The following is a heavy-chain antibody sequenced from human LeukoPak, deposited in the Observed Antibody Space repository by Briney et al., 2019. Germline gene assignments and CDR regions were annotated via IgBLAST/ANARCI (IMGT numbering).Heavy chain of an antibody. CDR1: GDSISLSFYY. D-gene: IGHD6-19*01. V-gene: IGHV4-39*07. J-gene: IGHJ4*02. CDR3: ARGTLYRGWSYYLDF. Sequence: ASETLSLTCSVSGDSISLSFYYWGWIRQPPGKALEWIGSVYYSGTTSYNPSPKSRVTISVDMSKNHLSLRLRSVTAADTAMYYCARGTLYRGWSYYLDFWGQGSQVTVSS. CDR2: VYYSGTT.